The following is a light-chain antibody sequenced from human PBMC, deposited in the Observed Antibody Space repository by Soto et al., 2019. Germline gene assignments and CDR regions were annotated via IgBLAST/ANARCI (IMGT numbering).Light chain of an antibody. V-gene: IGLV2-14*01. Sequence: QSALTQPASVSGSLGQSITISCTGTSSDVGGYNYVSWYQQHPGKAPKLMIYEVSNRPSGVSNRFSGSKSGNTASLTISVLQSEDEADYYCTSYTSNNIVVFGGGTKLTVL. CDR1: SSDVGGYNY. CDR2: EVS. CDR3: TSYTSNNIVV. J-gene: IGLJ2*01.